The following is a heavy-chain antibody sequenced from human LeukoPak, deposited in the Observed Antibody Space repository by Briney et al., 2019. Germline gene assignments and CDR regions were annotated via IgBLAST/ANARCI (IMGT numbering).Heavy chain of an antibody. CDR1: GGTFSSYA. V-gene: IGHV1-69*13. D-gene: IGHD5-18*01. CDR3: ARNSPFSTAMVSLVGYMDYYYYMDV. Sequence: ASVKVSCKASGGTFSSYAISWVRQAPGQGLEWMGGIIPIFGTANYAQKFQGRVTITADESTSTAYMELSSLRSEDTAVYYCARNSPFSTAMVSLVGYMDYYYYMDVWGKGTTVTVSS. J-gene: IGHJ6*03. CDR2: IIPIFGTA.